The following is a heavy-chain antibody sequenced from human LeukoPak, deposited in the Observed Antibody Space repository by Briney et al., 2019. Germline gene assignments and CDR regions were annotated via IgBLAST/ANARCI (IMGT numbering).Heavy chain of an antibody. J-gene: IGHJ3*02. CDR2: IRSKAYGGTT. Sequence: GGSLRLPCTASGFTFGDYAMSWVRQAPGKGLEWVGFIRSKAYGGTTEYAASVKGRFTISRDDSKSIAYLQMNSLKTEDTAVYYCTRGADYCSSTSCYNGDAFDIWGQGTMVTVSS. CDR3: TRGADYCSSTSCYNGDAFDI. V-gene: IGHV3-49*04. CDR1: GFTFGDYA. D-gene: IGHD2-2*02.